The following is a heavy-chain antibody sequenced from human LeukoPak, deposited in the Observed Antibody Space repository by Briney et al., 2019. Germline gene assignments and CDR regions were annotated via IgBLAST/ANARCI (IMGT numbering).Heavy chain of an antibody. CDR3: ASISSGSYYNTFDI. CDR2: INHSGST. CDR1: GGSFSGYY. J-gene: IGHJ3*02. D-gene: IGHD3-10*01. V-gene: IGHV4-34*01. Sequence: SETPSLTCAVYGGSFSGYYWSWIRQPPGKGLEWIGEINHSGSTNYNPSLKSRVTISVDTSKNQFSLKLSSVTAADTAVYYCASISSGSYYNTFDIWGQGTMVTVSS.